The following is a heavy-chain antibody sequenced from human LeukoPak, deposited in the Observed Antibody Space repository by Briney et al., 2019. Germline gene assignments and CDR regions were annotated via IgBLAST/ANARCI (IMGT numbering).Heavy chain of an antibody. Sequence: GGSLRLSCAAPGFTFSSYEMNWVRQAPGKGLEWVSYISSSGSTIYYADSVKGRFTISRDNAKNSLYLQMNSLRAEDTAVYYCAKSLSSRGLIIPKTTRYFDYWGQGTLVTVSS. J-gene: IGHJ4*02. V-gene: IGHV3-48*03. CDR3: AKSLSSRGLIIPKTTRYFDY. CDR1: GFTFSSYE. CDR2: ISSSGSTI. D-gene: IGHD3-10*01.